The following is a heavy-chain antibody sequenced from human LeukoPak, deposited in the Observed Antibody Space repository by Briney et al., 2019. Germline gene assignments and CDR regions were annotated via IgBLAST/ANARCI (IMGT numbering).Heavy chain of an antibody. V-gene: IGHV3-30*04. CDR1: GFTFSSYA. CDR3: ARDYCSGGSCYWFDP. D-gene: IGHD2-15*01. CDR2: ISYDGSNK. J-gene: IGHJ5*02. Sequence: GRSLRLSCAPSGFTFSSYAMHWVPQAPGKGLEWGAVISYDGSNKYYADSVKGRFTISRDNSKNTLYLQMNSLRAEDTAVYYCARDYCSGGSCYWFDPWGQGTLVTVSS.